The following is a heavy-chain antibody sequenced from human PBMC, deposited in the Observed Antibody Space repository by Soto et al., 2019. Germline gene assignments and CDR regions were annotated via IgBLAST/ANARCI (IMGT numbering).Heavy chain of an antibody. D-gene: IGHD2-15*01. V-gene: IGHV3-53*01. CDR2: IYSGGST. CDR1: GFTVSSNY. J-gene: IGHJ6*02. CDR3: ARDSIPRLERTRGYCSGGSCYSSYYGMDV. Sequence: EVQLVESGGGLIQPGGSLRLSCAASGFTVSSNYMSWVRQAPGKGLEWVSVIYSGGSTYYADSVKGRFTISSDNSKNTLYLQMNSLRAEDPAVYYCARDSIPRLERTRGYCSGGSCYSSYYGMDVWGQGTTVTVSS.